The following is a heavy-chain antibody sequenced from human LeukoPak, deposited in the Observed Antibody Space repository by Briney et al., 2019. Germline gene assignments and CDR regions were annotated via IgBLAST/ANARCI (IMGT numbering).Heavy chain of an antibody. V-gene: IGHV4-30-4*01. CDR2: IYYSGSS. J-gene: IGHJ4*02. CDR3: ARGASGYYYG. CDR1: GGSITSGDFY. D-gene: IGHD3-22*01. Sequence: SQTLSLTCTVSGGSITSGDFYWSWIRQPPGKGLEWIGYIYYSGSSYYNPSLKSRVTMSVDTSKNQFSLRLSSVTAADTAVYYCARGASGYYYGWGQGILVTVSS.